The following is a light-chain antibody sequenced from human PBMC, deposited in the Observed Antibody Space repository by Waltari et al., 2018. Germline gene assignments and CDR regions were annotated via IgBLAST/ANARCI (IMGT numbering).Light chain of an antibody. V-gene: IGLV1-44*01. CDR3: ATWDDSLNGVV. Sequence: QSVLTQPPSASGTPGQGVTISCSGSRSNIGTNTVNWYQQLSGTAPKVLIYSNNQVPAGVPARFAGSKSGTSASLAVSGLQSEDGGDYYCATWDDSLNGVVFGGGTKLTVL. CDR1: RSNIGTNT. J-gene: IGLJ2*01. CDR2: SNN.